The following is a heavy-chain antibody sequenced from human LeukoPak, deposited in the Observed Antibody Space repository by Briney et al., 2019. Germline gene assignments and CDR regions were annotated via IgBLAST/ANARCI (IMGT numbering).Heavy chain of an antibody. V-gene: IGHV4-34*01. CDR3: ARGPTAMVRQATH. CDR1: GGSFSGYY. CDR2: INHSGST. Sequence: SETLSLTCAVYGGSFSGYYWSWIRQPPGKGLEWIGEINHSGSTNYNPSLKSRVTISVDRSKNQFSLSLTSVTAADTAVYFCARGPTAMVRQATHWGQGSLVTVSS. D-gene: IGHD5-18*01. J-gene: IGHJ4*02.